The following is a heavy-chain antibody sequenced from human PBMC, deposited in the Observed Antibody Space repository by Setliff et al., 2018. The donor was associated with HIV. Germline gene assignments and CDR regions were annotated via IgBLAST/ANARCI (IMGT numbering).Heavy chain of an antibody. CDR1: GDSISTDY. Sequence: KPSETLSLTCTVSGDSISTDYWTWIRQPPGKGLEWIGYIYNSASTSYNPSLKSRVTISVDTSKNQFSLKLSSVTAADTAVYFCARRSDWFDPWGQGTLVTVSS. CDR2: IYNSAST. J-gene: IGHJ5*02. V-gene: IGHV4-4*09. CDR3: ARRSDWFDP.